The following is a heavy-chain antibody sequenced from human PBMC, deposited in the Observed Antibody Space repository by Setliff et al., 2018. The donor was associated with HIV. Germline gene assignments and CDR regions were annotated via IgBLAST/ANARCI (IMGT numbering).Heavy chain of an antibody. CDR2: MNPDSGNT. CDR3: ARVPPRWFGQLLYLQAFDY. V-gene: IGHV1-8*01. J-gene: IGHJ4*02. CDR1: GYTFTSYD. Sequence: ASVKVSCKASGYTFTSYDINWVRQGAGQGLQWMGWMNPDSGNTGYAQKFQGRVTMTRNTSTSTAYMELSSLRSEDTAVYYCARVPPRWFGQLLYLQAFDYWGQGTLVTVSS. D-gene: IGHD3-10*01.